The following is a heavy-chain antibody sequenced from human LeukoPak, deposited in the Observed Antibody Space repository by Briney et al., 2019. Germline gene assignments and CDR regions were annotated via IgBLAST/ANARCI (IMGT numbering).Heavy chain of an antibody. V-gene: IGHV4-39*07. CDR1: GGSISSSSYY. CDR2: IYYSGST. CDR3: ARGTPSQKPGIAAAGRGWFDP. J-gene: IGHJ5*02. D-gene: IGHD6-13*01. Sequence: SEILSLTCTVSGGSISSSSYYWGWIRQPPGKGLEWIGSIYYSGSTYYNPSLKSRVTISVDTSKNQFSLKLSSVTAADTAVYYCARGTPSQKPGIAAAGRGWFDPWGQGTLVTVSS.